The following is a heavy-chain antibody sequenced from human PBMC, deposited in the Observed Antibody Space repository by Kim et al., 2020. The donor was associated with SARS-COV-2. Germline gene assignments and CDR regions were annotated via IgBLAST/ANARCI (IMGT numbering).Heavy chain of an antibody. CDR3: ARRGGIVNNYNY. CDR1: GDSISSRSYY. Sequence: SETLSLTCTVSGDSISSRSYYWAWFRQPLGKGLEWIATIYYTGATYYNPSLQSRVTISVDTSKNQFSLNLRSVTATDTAVYYWARRGGIVNNYNYWGQGTLVTVSA. J-gene: IGHJ4*02. CDR2: IYYTGAT. D-gene: IGHD1-1*01. V-gene: IGHV4-39*01.